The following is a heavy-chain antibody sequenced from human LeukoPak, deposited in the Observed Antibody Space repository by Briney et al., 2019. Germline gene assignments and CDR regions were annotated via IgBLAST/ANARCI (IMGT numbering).Heavy chain of an antibody. CDR1: EFDFSSHA. CDR2: ISISGSKT. CDR3: ANEIRPNDY. V-gene: IGHV3-23*01. J-gene: IGHJ4*02. Sequence: GGSLRLSCAASEFDFSSHAMTWVRQAPGKGLEWVSAISISGSKTYYADSVKGRFTISRDNSKNTLYLQMNSLRAEDTAVYYCANEIRPNDYWGQRTQVTVSS. D-gene: IGHD4-17*01.